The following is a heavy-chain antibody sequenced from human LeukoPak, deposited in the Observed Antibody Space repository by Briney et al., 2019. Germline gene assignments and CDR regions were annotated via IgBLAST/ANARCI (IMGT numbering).Heavy chain of an antibody. Sequence: GGSLRLSCAASEFTFSTYWMHWVRQAPGKGLVWVSHINSDGSSTSYADSVKGRFTISRDNAKNSLYLQMNSLRAEDTAVYYCARVGYTAMAEFDYWGQGTLVTVSS. CDR2: INSDGSST. J-gene: IGHJ4*02. CDR1: EFTFSTYW. D-gene: IGHD5-18*01. CDR3: ARVGYTAMAEFDY. V-gene: IGHV3-74*01.